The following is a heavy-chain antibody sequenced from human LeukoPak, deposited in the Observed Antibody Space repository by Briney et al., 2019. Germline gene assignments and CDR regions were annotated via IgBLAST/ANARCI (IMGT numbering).Heavy chain of an antibody. CDR1: GFTFAGYT. Sequence: GGSLRLSCVASGFTFAGYTMNWVRQAPGKGLEWVSGIGSSGGSTFYADSVKGRFTISRDNSKNTVYLQLNSLRAEDTALYYCAKDLGQRWLQSDAFDFWGQGTMVTVSS. J-gene: IGHJ3*01. CDR2: IGSSGGST. V-gene: IGHV3-23*01. D-gene: IGHD5-24*01. CDR3: AKDLGQRWLQSDAFDF.